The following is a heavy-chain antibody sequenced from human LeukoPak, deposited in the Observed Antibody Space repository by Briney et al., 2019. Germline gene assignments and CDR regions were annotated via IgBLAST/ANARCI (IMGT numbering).Heavy chain of an antibody. D-gene: IGHD3-10*01. J-gene: IGHJ4*02. CDR1: GGSISSYY. CDR2: IYYSGST. Sequence: PSETLSLTCTVSGGSISSYYWSWIRQPPGKGLEWIGCIYYSGSTNYNPSLKSRVTISVDTSKNQFSLRLSSVTAADTAVYYCASISGSAFDYWGQGTLVTVSS. CDR3: ASISGSAFDY. V-gene: IGHV4-59*08.